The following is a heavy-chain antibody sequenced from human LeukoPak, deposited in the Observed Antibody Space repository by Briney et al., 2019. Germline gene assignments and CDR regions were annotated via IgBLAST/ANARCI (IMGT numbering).Heavy chain of an antibody. V-gene: IGHV4-59*01. CDR1: GGSISSYY. J-gene: IGHJ5*02. CDR2: IYYSGST. CDR3: ARDPGYSYGHGWWFDP. Sequence: SETLSLTCTVSGGSISSYYWSWLRQPPGKGLEWVGYIYYSGSTNYNPSLKSRVTISVDTSKNQFSLKLSSGTAADTAVYSCARDPGYSYGHGWWFDPWGQGTLVTVSS. D-gene: IGHD5-18*01.